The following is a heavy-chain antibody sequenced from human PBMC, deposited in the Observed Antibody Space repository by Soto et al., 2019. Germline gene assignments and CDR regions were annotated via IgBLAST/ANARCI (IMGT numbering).Heavy chain of an antibody. CDR2: IYSGGST. CDR3: ATAKLLLPWLFDY. CDR1: GFTFSSYS. Sequence: PGGSLRLSCAASGFTFSSYSMNWVRQAPGKGLEWVSVIYSGGSTYYADSVKGRFIISRDDSKNTLFLQMNSLRAEDTAVYYCATAKLLLPWLFDYWGQGTLVTVSS. J-gene: IGHJ4*02. V-gene: IGHV3-66*01. D-gene: IGHD2-15*01.